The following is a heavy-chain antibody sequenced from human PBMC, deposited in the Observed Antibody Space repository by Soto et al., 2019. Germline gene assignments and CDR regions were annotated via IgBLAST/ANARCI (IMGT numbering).Heavy chain of an antibody. J-gene: IGHJ4*02. V-gene: IGHV3-21*01. CDR1: GFTFSSYS. CDR2: ISSSSSYI. D-gene: IGHD4-17*01. CDR3: ARDPTLTTVTTDFDY. Sequence: PGGSLRLSCAASGFTFSSYSMNWVRQAPGKGLEWVSSISSSSSYIYYADSVKGRFTISRDNAKNSLYLQMNSLRAEDTAVYYCARDPTLTTVTTDFDYWGQGTLVTVSS.